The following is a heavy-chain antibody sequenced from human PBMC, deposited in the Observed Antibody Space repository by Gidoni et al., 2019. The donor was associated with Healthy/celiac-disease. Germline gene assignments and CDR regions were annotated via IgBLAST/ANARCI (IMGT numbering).Heavy chain of an antibody. V-gene: IGHV3-30-3*01. Sequence: QVQLVESGGGVVQPGRSLRLSCAASGFTFSSYAMHWVRQAPGKGLEGVAVISYDGSNKYYADSVKGRFTISRDNSKNTLYLQMNSLRAEDTAVYYCARDAGRAIRMYFDLWGRGTLVTVSS. CDR3: ARDAGRAIRMYFDL. J-gene: IGHJ2*01. CDR1: GFTFSSYA. D-gene: IGHD2-15*01. CDR2: ISYDGSNK.